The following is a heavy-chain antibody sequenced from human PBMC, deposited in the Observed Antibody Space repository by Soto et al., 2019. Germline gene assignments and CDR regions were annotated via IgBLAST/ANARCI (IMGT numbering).Heavy chain of an antibody. Sequence: GESLKISCAASGFTFSRYAMSWVRQAPGKGLEWVSAISGSGGSTYYADSVKGRFTISRDNSKNTLYLQMNSLRAEDTAVYYCAKVPAPSVYSSSNYFDYWGQGTLVTVSS. J-gene: IGHJ4*02. CDR2: ISGSGGST. CDR3: AKVPAPSVYSSSNYFDY. CDR1: GFTFSRYA. V-gene: IGHV3-23*01. D-gene: IGHD6-13*01.